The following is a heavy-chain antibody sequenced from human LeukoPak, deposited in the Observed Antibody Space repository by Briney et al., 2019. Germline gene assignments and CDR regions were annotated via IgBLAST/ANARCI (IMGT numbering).Heavy chain of an antibody. CDR3: AREKRDYDILTGRRTLNRRFDP. D-gene: IGHD3-9*01. J-gene: IGHJ5*02. CDR1: GLTFSTYD. CDR2: ISSSGTTI. Sequence: GGSLRLSCAASGLTFSTYDMTWARQAPGKGLEWISYISSSGTTIYHADSVKGRFTISRDNAKNSLYLQMNSLRAEDTAVYYCAREKRDYDILTGRRTLNRRFDPWGQGTLVTVSS. V-gene: IGHV3-48*03.